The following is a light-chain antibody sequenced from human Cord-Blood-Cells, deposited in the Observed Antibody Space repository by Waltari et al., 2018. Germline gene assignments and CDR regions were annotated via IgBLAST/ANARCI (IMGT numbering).Light chain of an antibody. Sequence: DIQMPQSPSSLPASVGDRVTITCQASQDISNYLNWYQQKPGKAPKLLIYDASNLETGVPSRFSGSGSGTDFTFTISSLQPEDIATYYCQQYDNLPPKLTFGGGTKVGIK. V-gene: IGKV1-33*01. CDR3: QQYDNLPPKLT. CDR1: QDISNY. CDR2: DAS. J-gene: IGKJ4*01.